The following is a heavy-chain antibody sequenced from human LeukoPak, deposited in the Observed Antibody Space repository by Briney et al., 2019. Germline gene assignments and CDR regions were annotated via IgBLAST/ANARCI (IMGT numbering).Heavy chain of an antibody. V-gene: IGHV3-21*01. Sequence: GGSLRLSCAASGFTYSSYSMNWVRQAPGKGLEWVSSISSSSSYIYYADSVKGRFTISRDNAKNSLYLQMNSLRAEDTAVYYCASFQGNYYDSSGYRRGDYWGQGTLVTVSS. CDR2: ISSSSSYI. D-gene: IGHD3-22*01. J-gene: IGHJ4*02. CDR3: ASFQGNYYDSSGYRRGDY. CDR1: GFTYSSYS.